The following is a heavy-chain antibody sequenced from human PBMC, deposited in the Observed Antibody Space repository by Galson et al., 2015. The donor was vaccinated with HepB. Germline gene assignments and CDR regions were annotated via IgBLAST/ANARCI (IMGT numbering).Heavy chain of an antibody. V-gene: IGHV4-61*01. CDR2: IYYSGST. D-gene: IGHD2-2*01. CDR3: ARNPVVPAAINYYYYMDV. Sequence: SETLSLTCTVSGGSVSSGSYYWSWIRQPPGKGLEWIGYIYYSGSTNYNPSLKSRVTISVDTSKNQFSLKLSSVTAADTAVYYCARNPVVPAAINYYYYMDVWGKGTTVTVSS. CDR1: GGSVSSGSYY. J-gene: IGHJ6*03.